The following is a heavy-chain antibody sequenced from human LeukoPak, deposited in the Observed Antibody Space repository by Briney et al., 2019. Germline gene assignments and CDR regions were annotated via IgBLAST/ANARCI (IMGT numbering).Heavy chain of an antibody. CDR3: AKAPGGSYYGGAFDI. CDR1: GFTFSSYG. Sequence: GGSLRLSCAASGFTFSSYGIHWVRQAPGKGLEWVAVISYDGSNKYYADSVKGRFTISRDNSKNTLYLQMNSLRAEDTAVYYCAKAPGGSYYGGAFDIWGQGTMVTVSS. D-gene: IGHD1-26*01. CDR2: ISYDGSNK. V-gene: IGHV3-30*18. J-gene: IGHJ3*02.